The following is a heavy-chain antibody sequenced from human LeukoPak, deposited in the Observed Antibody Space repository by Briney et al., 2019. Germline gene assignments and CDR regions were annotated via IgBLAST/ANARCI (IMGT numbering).Heavy chain of an antibody. V-gene: IGHV1-58*01. CDR3: AAGGPADYRSINDYGMDF. Sequence: ASVKVSCKASGFTFSRSAVQWVRQARGQRLEWIGWIVVGSGNTNYAQRFQERVTITRDMSSSTAYMELSSLRSEDTAVYDCAAGGPADYRSINDYGMDFWGKGTTVTVSS. CDR1: GFTFSRSA. D-gene: IGHD4-11*01. CDR2: IVVGSGNT. J-gene: IGHJ6*04.